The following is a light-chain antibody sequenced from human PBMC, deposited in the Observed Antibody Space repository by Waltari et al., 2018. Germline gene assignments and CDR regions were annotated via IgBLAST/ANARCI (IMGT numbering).Light chain of an antibody. V-gene: IGLV2-14*03. CDR3: TSQQTENGVI. CDR1: ISDVGGYYP. J-gene: IGLJ2*01. Sequence: QSALPHPASASGSHGQSITIPSTGSISDVGGYYPVSWYEDHPGQATKAIIYDVNKRTSRISDSYSGSKSGNAASLTITGIRSEDEATFYCTSQQTENGVIFGGGTKVTVL. CDR2: DVN.